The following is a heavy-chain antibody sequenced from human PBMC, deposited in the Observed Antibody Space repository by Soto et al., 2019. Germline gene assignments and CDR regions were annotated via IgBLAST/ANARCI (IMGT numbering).Heavy chain of an antibody. D-gene: IGHD3-3*01. CDR3: ARERSTIFGVVIPHLYFDY. CDR2: ISYDGSNK. J-gene: IGHJ4*02. Sequence: PGGSLRLSCAASGFTFSSYAMHWVRQAPGKGLEWVAVISYDGSNKYYADSVKGRFTISRDNSKNTLYLQMNSLRAEDTAVYYCARERSTIFGVVIPHLYFDYWGQGTLVTAPQ. V-gene: IGHV3-30-3*01. CDR1: GFTFSSYA.